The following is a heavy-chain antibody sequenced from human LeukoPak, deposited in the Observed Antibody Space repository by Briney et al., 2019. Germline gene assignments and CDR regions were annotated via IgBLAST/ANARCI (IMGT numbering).Heavy chain of an antibody. Sequence: SVKVSRKASGGTFSSYAISWVRQAPGQGLEWMGRIIPILGIANYAQKFQGRVTITADKSTSTAYMELSSLRSEDTAVYYCATPGHYYDSSGYNDAFDIWGQGTMVTVSS. V-gene: IGHV1-69*04. CDR3: ATPGHYYDSSGYNDAFDI. J-gene: IGHJ3*02. D-gene: IGHD3-22*01. CDR1: GGTFSSYA. CDR2: IIPILGIA.